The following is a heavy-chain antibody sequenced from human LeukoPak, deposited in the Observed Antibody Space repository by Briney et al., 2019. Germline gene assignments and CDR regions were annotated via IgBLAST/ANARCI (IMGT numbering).Heavy chain of an antibody. J-gene: IGHJ5*02. CDR2: INPNSGGT. CDR1: GYTFTSYY. V-gene: IGHV1-2*02. D-gene: IGHD2-2*01. CDR3: ARVPNCSSTSCYGGNWFDP. Sequence: ASVKVSCKASGYTFTSYYMHWVRQAPGQGLEWMGWINPNSGGTNYAQKFQGRVTMTRDTSISTAYMELSRLRSDDTAVYYCARVPNCSSTSCYGGNWFDPWGQGTLVTVSS.